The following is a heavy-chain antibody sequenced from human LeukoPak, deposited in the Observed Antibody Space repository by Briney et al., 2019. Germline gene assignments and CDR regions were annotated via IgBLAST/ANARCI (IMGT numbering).Heavy chain of an antibody. J-gene: IGHJ4*02. V-gene: IGHV3-30-3*01. D-gene: IGHD6-13*01. CDR2: ISYDGSNK. Sequence: PGGSLRLSCAASGFTFSSYAMHWVRQAPGKGLEWVAVISYDGSNKYYADSVKGRFTISRDNSKNTLYLQMNSLRAEDTAVYYCARDRGIAAAAACDYWGQGTLVTVSS. CDR1: GFTFSSYA. CDR3: ARDRGIAAAAACDY.